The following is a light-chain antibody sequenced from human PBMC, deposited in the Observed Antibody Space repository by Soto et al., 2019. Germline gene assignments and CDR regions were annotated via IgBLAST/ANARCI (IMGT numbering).Light chain of an antibody. CDR1: SSDVGGYNF. Sequence: QSVLTQPASVSGSPGQSITISCTGTSSDVGGYNFVSWYQHHPGTPPKLIIYEVIHRPSGVSNRFSSSKSAITASLTISGLQVEDEADYFCSSYSSTTTREVFGTGTKVTVL. CDR2: EVI. CDR3: SSYSSTTTREV. J-gene: IGLJ1*01. V-gene: IGLV2-14*01.